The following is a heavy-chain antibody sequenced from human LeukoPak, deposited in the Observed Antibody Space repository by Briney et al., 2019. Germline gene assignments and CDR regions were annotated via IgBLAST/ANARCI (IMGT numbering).Heavy chain of an antibody. D-gene: IGHD1-1*01. V-gene: IGHV3-23*01. J-gene: IGHJ4*02. CDR3: AKVTWSTAGTTPYVC. CDR2: ISDTDDRT. CDR1: GFTVSSYD. Sequence: GGSLRLSCAASGFTVSSYDMSWVRQAPGKGLEWVSAISDTDDRTYYADSVKGRFTISRDNSKNTLYLQMNSLRGKDAAVYYCAKVTWSTAGTTPYVCWGQGTLVTVSS.